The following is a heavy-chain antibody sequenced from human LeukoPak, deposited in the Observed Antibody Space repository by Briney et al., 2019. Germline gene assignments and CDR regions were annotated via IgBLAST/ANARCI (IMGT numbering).Heavy chain of an antibody. CDR3: ARRDNSFDS. CDR1: CGSISSNNHH. D-gene: IGHD5-24*01. CDR2: MHHSGAP. Sequence: PSETLSLTCSVSCGSISSNNHHWDWIRQPPGSGLEWIGSMHHSGAPYYNPSLQSRLTLSVDMSKNQFSLNLNSVTAADTAVYYCARRDNSFDSWGPGTLVTVSS. V-gene: IGHV4-39*01. J-gene: IGHJ4*02.